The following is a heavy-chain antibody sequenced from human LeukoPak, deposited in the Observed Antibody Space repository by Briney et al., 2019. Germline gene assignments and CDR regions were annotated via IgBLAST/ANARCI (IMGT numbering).Heavy chain of an antibody. CDR3: ARVRYDSSGSTAFDI. CDR1: GGSIGSYY. CDR2: ISNSGST. J-gene: IGHJ3*02. Sequence: SETLCLTCTVSGGSIGSYYWTWIRQPPGKGLECIGYISNSGSTNYNPSLKSRVTISVDTSKNQFSLKLSSVTAADTAVYYCARVRYDSSGSTAFDIWGHGTMVTVSS. D-gene: IGHD3-22*01. V-gene: IGHV4-59*01.